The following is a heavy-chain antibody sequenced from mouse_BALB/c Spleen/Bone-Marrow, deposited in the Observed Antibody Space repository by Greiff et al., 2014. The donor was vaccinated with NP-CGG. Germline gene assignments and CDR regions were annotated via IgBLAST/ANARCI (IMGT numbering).Heavy chain of an antibody. CDR2: IDPANSNT. CDR3: ANYYYGSSLFAY. D-gene: IGHD1-1*01. Sequence: EVQLQQSGAELVKPGASVKLSCTASGFNIKDTYMHWVKQRPEQGLEWIGRIDPANSNTKYDPKFQGKATITADTSSNTAYLQLSSLTSEDTAVYYCANYYYGSSLFAYWGQGTLVTASA. J-gene: IGHJ3*01. V-gene: IGHV14-3*02. CDR1: GFNIKDTY.